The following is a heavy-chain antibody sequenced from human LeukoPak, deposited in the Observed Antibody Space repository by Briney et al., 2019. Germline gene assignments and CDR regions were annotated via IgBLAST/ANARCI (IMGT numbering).Heavy chain of an antibody. CDR3: AKSGGYGLIDY. D-gene: IGHD6-25*01. V-gene: IGHV4-39*01. CDR1: GVSISSSSYY. CDR2: IYSSGST. Sequence: PSETLSLTCNVSGVSISSSSYYWGWIRQPPRKGLEWIGSIYSSGSTYYNSSLKSRVTISIDTSKNQVSLKMSSVTAADTAVYYCAKSGGYGLIDYWGQGTLVTVSS. J-gene: IGHJ4*01.